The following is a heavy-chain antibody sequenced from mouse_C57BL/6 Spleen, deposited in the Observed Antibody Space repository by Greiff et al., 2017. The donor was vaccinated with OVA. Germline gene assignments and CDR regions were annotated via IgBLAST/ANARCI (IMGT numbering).Heavy chain of an antibody. CDR2: FTMYSDAT. D-gene: IGHD2-4*01. CDR1: YFAFMASA. V-gene: IGHV1-49*01. J-gene: IGHJ4*01. Sequence: VVESGAELVRPGSSVKLSCKDSYFAFMASAMHWVKQRPGHGLEWIGSFTMYSDATEYSENFKGKATLTANTSSSTAYMELSSLTSEDSAVYYCARSGYEYEGYYAMDYWGQGTSVTVSS. CDR3: ARSGYEYEGYYAMDY.